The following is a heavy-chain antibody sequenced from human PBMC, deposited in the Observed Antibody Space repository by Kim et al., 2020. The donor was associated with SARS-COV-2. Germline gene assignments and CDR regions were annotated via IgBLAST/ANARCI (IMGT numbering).Heavy chain of an antibody. CDR1: GFTFSSYS. CDR2: ISSSSSTI. CDR3: ARDGWSRATLYSYFDY. J-gene: IGHJ4*02. Sequence: GGSLRLSCAASGFTFSSYSMNWVRQAPGKGLEWVSYISSSSSTIYYADSVKGRFTISRDNAKNSLYLQMNSLRAEDTAVYYCARDGWSRATLYSYFDYWGQGTLVTVSS. D-gene: IGHD1-26*01. V-gene: IGHV3-48*04.